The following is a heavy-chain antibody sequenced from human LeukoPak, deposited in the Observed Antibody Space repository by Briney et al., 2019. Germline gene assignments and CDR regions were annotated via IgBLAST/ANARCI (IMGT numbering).Heavy chain of an antibody. D-gene: IGHD6-13*01. J-gene: IGHJ5*02. CDR2: IYSRGNT. CDR3: ASQSFSSLSAGSDP. Sequence: SETLSLTCTVSSGSINSADNYWAWIRQSPGKGLEWVGSIYSRGNTYYSPSLKSRVSISVDTSKNQFSLTLTSVTAADTALYFFASQSFSSLSAGSDPWARERWSPSPQ. V-gene: IGHV4-39*01. CDR1: SGSINSADNY.